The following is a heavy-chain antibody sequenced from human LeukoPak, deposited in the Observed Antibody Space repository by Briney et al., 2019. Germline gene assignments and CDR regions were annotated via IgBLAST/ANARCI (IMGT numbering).Heavy chain of an antibody. CDR3: AVPSIVGAVDY. Sequence: ASVKVSCKASGYTFINFAINWGRQAPGQRPEWMGWINAGNGNTKYSQKFQGRVTITRDTSASTAYMELSGLTSEDTAVYYCAVPSIVGAVDYWGQGTLVTVSS. D-gene: IGHD1-26*01. CDR2: INAGNGNT. J-gene: IGHJ4*02. V-gene: IGHV1-3*01. CDR1: GYTFINFA.